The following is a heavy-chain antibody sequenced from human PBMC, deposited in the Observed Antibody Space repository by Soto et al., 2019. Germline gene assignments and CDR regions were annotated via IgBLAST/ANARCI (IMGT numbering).Heavy chain of an antibody. CDR2: MNPNSGNT. CDR1: GYTFTSYD. J-gene: IGHJ4*02. D-gene: IGHD3-10*01. CDR3: ARSYMVRGVIQHYFDY. Sequence: ASVKVSCKASGYTFTSYDINWVRQATGQGLEWTGWMNPNSGNTGYAQKFQGRVTMTRNTSISTAYMELSSLRSEDTAVYYCARSYMVRGVIQHYFDYWGQGTLVTVSS. V-gene: IGHV1-8*01.